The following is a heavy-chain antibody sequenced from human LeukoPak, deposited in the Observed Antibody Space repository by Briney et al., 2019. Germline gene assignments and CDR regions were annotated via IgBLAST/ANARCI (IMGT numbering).Heavy chain of an antibody. J-gene: IGHJ4*02. Sequence: SETLSLTCAVYGGSFSGYYWSWIRQPPGKGLEWIGEINHSGSTNYNPSLKSRVTISVDTSKNQFSLKLSSVTAADTAVYYCARARGVRAARPPYYVDYWGQGTLVTVSS. CDR2: INHSGST. V-gene: IGHV4-34*01. D-gene: IGHD6-6*01. CDR1: GGSFSGYY. CDR3: ARARGVRAARPPYYVDY.